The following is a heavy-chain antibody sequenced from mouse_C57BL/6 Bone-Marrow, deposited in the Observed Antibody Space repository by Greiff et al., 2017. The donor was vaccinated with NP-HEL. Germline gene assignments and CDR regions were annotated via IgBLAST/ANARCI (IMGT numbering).Heavy chain of an antibody. CDR2: IYPYNGVS. D-gene: IGHD2-4*01. CDR3: AIGSTMIKAWFAY. J-gene: IGHJ3*01. V-gene: IGHV1-31*01. CDR1: GYSFTGYY. Sequence: EVKVVESGPELVKPGASVKISCKASGYSFTGYYMHWVKQSHGNILDWIGYIYPYNGVSSYNQKFKGKATLTVDKSSSTAYMELRSLTSEDSAVYYCAIGSTMIKAWFAYWGQGTLVTVSA.